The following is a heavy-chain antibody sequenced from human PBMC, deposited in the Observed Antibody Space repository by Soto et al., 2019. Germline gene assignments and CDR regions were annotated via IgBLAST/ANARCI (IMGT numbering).Heavy chain of an antibody. CDR1: GYTFTTYG. J-gene: IGHJ5*02. D-gene: IGHD3-10*01. CDR2: ISAYNGNT. CDR3: ARDRYYYGSGSYYISWFDP. V-gene: IGHV1-18*04. Sequence: ASVKVSCKTSGYTFTTYGVSWVRQAPGQGLEWMGWISAYNGNTNYAQKLQGRVTMTTDTSTSTAYMELRGLRSDDTAVYYCARDRYYYGSGSYYISWFDPWGQGTLVTVS.